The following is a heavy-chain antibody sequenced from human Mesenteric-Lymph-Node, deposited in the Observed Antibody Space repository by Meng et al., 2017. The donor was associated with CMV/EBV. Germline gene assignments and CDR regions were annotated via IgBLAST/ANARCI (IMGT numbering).Heavy chain of an antibody. CDR2: ISAYNGNT. V-gene: IGHV1-18*04. J-gene: IGHJ6*02. CDR3: ARVGDIVVVPAAAWMFDYYYGMDV. D-gene: IGHD2-2*01. Sequence: ASVKVSCKASGYAFTDYYIHWVRQAPGQGLEWMGWISAYNGNTNYAQKLQGRVTMTTDTSTSTAYMELRSLRSDDTAVYYCARVGDIVVVPAAAWMFDYYYGMDVWGQGTTVTVSS. CDR1: GYAFTDYY.